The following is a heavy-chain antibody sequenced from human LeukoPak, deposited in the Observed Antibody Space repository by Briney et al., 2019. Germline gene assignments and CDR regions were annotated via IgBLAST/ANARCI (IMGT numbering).Heavy chain of an antibody. J-gene: IGHJ3*02. D-gene: IGHD3-22*01. CDR2: ISGSGGST. CDR3: AKDRYYDSSGYYFLHAFDI. Sequence: GGSLTLSCAVSGFTISSYDMSWVRQPAGKGLEWVSAISGSGGSTYYADSVKGRFTISRDNSKHTLYLQMTSLRAEDTAVYYCAKDRYYDSSGYYFLHAFDIWGQGTMVTVSS. CDR1: GFTISSYD. V-gene: IGHV3-23*01.